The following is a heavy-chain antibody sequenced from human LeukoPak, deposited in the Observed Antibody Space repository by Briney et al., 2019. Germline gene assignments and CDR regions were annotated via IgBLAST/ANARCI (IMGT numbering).Heavy chain of an antibody. CDR1: GYTFTSYG. Sequence: ASVKVSCKASGYTFTSYGISWVRQAPGQGLEWMGWISAYNGTTNYAQKLQGRVTMTTDTSTSTAYMELRSLRSDDTAVYYCARSIAVAGTQGNWGQGTLVTVSS. CDR2: ISAYNGTT. J-gene: IGHJ4*02. CDR3: ARSIAVAGTQGN. V-gene: IGHV1-18*01. D-gene: IGHD6-19*01.